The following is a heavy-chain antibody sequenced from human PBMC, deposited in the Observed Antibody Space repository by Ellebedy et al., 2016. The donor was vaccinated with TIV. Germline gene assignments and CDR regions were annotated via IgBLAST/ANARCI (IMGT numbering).Heavy chain of an antibody. Sequence: AASVTVSCKASGYNFTSYGISWVRQAPGQGLEWMGWISAYSANSNYAQKLQGRVTMTTDTSTTTAYMELRSLISDDTAVYYCARHYFGSGTIDQFDYWGQGTLVTVSS. J-gene: IGHJ4*02. CDR1: GYNFTSYG. V-gene: IGHV1-18*01. CDR2: ISAYSANS. CDR3: ARHYFGSGTIDQFDY. D-gene: IGHD3-10*01.